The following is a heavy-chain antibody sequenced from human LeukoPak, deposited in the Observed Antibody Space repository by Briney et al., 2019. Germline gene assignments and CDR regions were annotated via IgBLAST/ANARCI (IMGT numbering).Heavy chain of an antibody. CDR2: LTSRLSYL. CDR3: ASLFRGYCSSTSCYEGGYYYGMDV. Sequence: GGSLRLPCAASRFPFQLLSRNWVPQAPGKGLEWGSYLTSRLSYLYYADSVKGRFTISRDNAKNSPYLQMNSLRAEDTAVYYCASLFRGYCSSTSCYEGGYYYGMDVWGQGTTVTVSS. J-gene: IGHJ6*02. CDR1: RFPFQLLS. D-gene: IGHD2-2*01. V-gene: IGHV3-21*01.